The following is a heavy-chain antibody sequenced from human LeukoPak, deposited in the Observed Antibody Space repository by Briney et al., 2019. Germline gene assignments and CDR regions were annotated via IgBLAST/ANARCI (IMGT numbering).Heavy chain of an antibody. Sequence: ASVKVSCKASGYTFTSYGISWVRQAPGQGLEWMGWISAYNGNTNYAQKLQGRVTMTTDTSTSTAYMELRSLRSDDTAVYYCASSIALYYYGMDVWGQGTTVIVSS. D-gene: IGHD2-15*01. CDR1: GYTFTSYG. CDR2: ISAYNGNT. J-gene: IGHJ6*02. V-gene: IGHV1-18*01. CDR3: ASSIALYYYGMDV.